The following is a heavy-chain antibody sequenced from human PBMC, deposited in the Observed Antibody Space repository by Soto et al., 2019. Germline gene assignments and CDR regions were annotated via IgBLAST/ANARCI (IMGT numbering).Heavy chain of an antibody. CDR1: GFTFTSSA. V-gene: IGHV1-58*01. Sequence: QMQLVQSGPEVKKPGTSVKVSCKASGFTFTSSAVQWVRQARGQRLEWIGWIVVGSGNTNYAQKFQERVTITRDMSTSTAYMELSSLRSEDTAVYYCAADNPNYYDSSGYYYYAFDIGGQGTIVTVSS. CDR2: IVVGSGNT. J-gene: IGHJ3*02. CDR3: AADNPNYYDSSGYYYYAFDI. D-gene: IGHD3-22*01.